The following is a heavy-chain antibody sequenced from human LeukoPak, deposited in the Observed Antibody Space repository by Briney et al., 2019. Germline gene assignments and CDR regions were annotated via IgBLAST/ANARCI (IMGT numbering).Heavy chain of an antibody. CDR3: ARRVGRYFGERAYYYYYMDV. CDR2: INHSGST. CDR1: GGSFSGYY. D-gene: IGHD3-10*01. J-gene: IGHJ6*03. Sequence: PSETLSLTCAVYGGSFSGYYWSWIRQPPGKGLEWIGEINHSGSTNYNPSLKSRVTISVDTSKNQFSLKLSSVTAADTAVYYCARRVGRYFGERAYYYYYMDVWGKGTTVTISS. V-gene: IGHV4-34*01.